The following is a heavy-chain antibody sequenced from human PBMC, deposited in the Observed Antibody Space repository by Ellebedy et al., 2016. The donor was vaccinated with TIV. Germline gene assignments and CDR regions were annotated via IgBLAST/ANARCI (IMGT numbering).Heavy chain of an antibody. V-gene: IGHV1-8*01. CDR3: ARNKDGLQH. Sequence: ASVKVSXXASGYTFTSYDIYWVRQATGQGLEYMGWVHPNSGSTNYAQKFQGRVTMTRDTSISTVYMDLDNLRSEDTGLYYCARNKDGLQHWGQGTLVTVSS. J-gene: IGHJ1*01. CDR1: GYTFTSYD. CDR2: VHPNSGST.